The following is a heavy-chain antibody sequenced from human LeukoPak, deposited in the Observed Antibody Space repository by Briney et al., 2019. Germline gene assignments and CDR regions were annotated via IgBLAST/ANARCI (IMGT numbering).Heavy chain of an antibody. CDR2: IYSGGST. Sequence: GGSLRLSCAASGFTVSSNYMSWVRQAPGKGLEWVSVIYSGGSTYYADSVKGRFTISRDNSKNTLYLQVGSLRAEDTAVYYCAKVTKEKRGYTYGFDYWGQGTLVTVSS. J-gene: IGHJ4*02. CDR3: AKVTKEKRGYTYGFDY. V-gene: IGHV3-53*05. CDR1: GFTVSSNY. D-gene: IGHD5-18*01.